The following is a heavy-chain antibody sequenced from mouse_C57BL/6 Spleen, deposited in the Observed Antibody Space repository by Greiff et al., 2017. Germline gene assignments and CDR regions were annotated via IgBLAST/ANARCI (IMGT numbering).Heavy chain of an antibody. CDR3: TRSLDYDGRRAMDY. D-gene: IGHD2-4*01. J-gene: IGHJ4*01. CDR2: IDPGTGGT. CDR1: GYTFTDYE. Sequence: QVQLQQSGAELVRPGASVTLSCKASGYTFTDYEMHWVKQTPVHGLEWIGAIDPGTGGTAYNQKFKGKAILTADKSSSTAYMELRSLTSEDSAVYYCTRSLDYDGRRAMDYWGQGTSVTVSS. V-gene: IGHV1-15*01.